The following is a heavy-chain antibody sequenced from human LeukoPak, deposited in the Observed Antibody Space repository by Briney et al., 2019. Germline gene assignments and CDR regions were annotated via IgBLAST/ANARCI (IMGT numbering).Heavy chain of an antibody. CDR2: IIPIFGTA. CDR3: ARYGSGLGFVDP. V-gene: IGHV1-69*13. Sequence: ASVKVSCKASGGTFISYAISWVRQAPGQGLEWMGGIIPIFGTANYAQKFQGRVTITADESTSTAYMELSNLRSEDTAVYYCARYGSGLGFVDPWGQGTLVTVSS. J-gene: IGHJ5*02. D-gene: IGHD6-19*01. CDR1: GGTFISYA.